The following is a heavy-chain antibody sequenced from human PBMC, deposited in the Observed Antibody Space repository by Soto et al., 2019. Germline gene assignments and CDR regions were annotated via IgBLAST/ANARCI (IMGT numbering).Heavy chain of an antibody. V-gene: IGHV5-51*01. CDR1: GFSLKNYA. Sequence: PGGSLRLSCAASGFSLKNYAMTWVRQAPGKGLEWMGIIYPGDSDTRYSPSFQGQVTISADKSISTAYLQWSSLKASDTAMYYCARQDSGYEVSYWGQGTLVTVSS. D-gene: IGHD5-12*01. CDR2: IYPGDSDT. CDR3: ARQDSGYEVSY. J-gene: IGHJ4*02.